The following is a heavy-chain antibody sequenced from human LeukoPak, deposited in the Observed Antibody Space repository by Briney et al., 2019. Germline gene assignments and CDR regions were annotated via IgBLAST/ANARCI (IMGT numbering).Heavy chain of an antibody. CDR2: INESGST. Sequence: PSETLSLTCAVSGGPFSHYYWTWIRQPPGKGLEWIGEINESGSTNYDPSLKSRVTISVDTSKNQFSLKLSSVTAADTAVYYCARQGGSSGYYPDIFDYWGQGTLVTVSS. J-gene: IGHJ4*02. V-gene: IGHV4-34*01. CDR1: GGPFSHYY. D-gene: IGHD3-22*01. CDR3: ARQGGSSGYYPDIFDY.